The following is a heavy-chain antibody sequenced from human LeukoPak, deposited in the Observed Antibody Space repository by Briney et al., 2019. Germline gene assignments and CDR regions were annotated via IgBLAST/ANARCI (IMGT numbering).Heavy chain of an antibody. CDR2: ISSSGSNI. V-gene: IGHV3-11*01. CDR1: GFTFSDYY. Sequence: GGSLRLSCAASGFTFSDYYMSWIRQAPGKGLEWVSYISSSGSNIYYADSVKGRFTISRDNAKSSLYLQMNSLRAEDTAVYYCARDRRWFGELFTGYFDYWGQGTLVTVSS. CDR3: ARDRRWFGELFTGYFDY. D-gene: IGHD3-10*01. J-gene: IGHJ4*02.